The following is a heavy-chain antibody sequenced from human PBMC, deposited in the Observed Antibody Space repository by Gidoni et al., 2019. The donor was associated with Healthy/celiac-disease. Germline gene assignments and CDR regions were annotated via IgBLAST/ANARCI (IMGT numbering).Heavy chain of an antibody. CDR3: ARVGTADAFDI. CDR1: GFTFSSYE. V-gene: IGHV3-48*03. Sequence: EVQLVESGGGLLQPGGSLRLSCAASGFTFSSYEMNWVRQAPGKGLEWVSYISSSGSTIYYADSVKGRFTISRDNAKNSLYLQMNSLRAEDTVVYYCARVGTADAFDIWGQGTMVTVSS. J-gene: IGHJ3*02. CDR2: ISSSGSTI. D-gene: IGHD3-10*01.